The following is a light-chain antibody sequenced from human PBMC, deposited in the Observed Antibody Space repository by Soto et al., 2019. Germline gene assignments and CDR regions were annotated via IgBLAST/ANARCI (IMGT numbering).Light chain of an antibody. J-gene: IGKJ1*01. Sequence: EIVMTQSPATLSVSPGERATLSCRASQSVSTNLAWYRQKPGQAPSLLIYGASTRANGIPARFSGSVSGTEFTLTISSLQSEDFAVYYCQQYNNWHAWTFGQGTKVDIK. CDR2: GAS. CDR3: QQYNNWHAWT. CDR1: QSVSTN. V-gene: IGKV3-15*01.